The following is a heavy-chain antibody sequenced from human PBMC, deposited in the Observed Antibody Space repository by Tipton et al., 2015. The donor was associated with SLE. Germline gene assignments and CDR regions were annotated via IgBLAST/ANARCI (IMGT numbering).Heavy chain of an antibody. J-gene: IGHJ3*01. D-gene: IGHD3-16*02. CDR3: ATEGHLGELSLGAAFDV. CDR2: INPSRGGT. Sequence: QVQLVQSGAEVKRPGASVKVSCKASGYTFSDYYMHWVRQAPGQGLEWLGWINPSRGGTSSAQKFEGRVTMTRDTSITTAYMELSRLRSDDTAVYYCATEGHLGELSLGAAFDVWGQGTMVTVSS. V-gene: IGHV1-2*02. CDR1: GYTFSDYY.